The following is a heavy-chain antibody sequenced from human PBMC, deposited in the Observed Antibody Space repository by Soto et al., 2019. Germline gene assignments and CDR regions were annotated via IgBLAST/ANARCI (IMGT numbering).Heavy chain of an antibody. J-gene: IGHJ4*02. CDR3: VRVYGEIDY. D-gene: IGHD4-17*01. V-gene: IGHV1-8*01. CDR2: MNPKSGNT. Sequence: QVQLVQSGAEVKKPGASVKVSCKASGYTFTNYDINWVRQATGQGLEWMGWMNPKSGNTGYAQHCQGRLTMTRSTSISTDYMELSSLRSEDTAVYYCVRVYGEIDYWGQGTLVTVSS. CDR1: GYTFTNYD.